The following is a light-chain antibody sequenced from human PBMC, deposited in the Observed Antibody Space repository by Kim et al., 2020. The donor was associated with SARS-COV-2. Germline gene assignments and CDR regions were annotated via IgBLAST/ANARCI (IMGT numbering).Light chain of an antibody. CDR2: GKN. CDR3: ISRDSNGYVL. Sequence: SSELTQDPAVSVALGQTVRITCQGDSLRSYYASWYQQKPGQAPIVVISGKNNRPSGIPDRFSGSSSGNTASLTITGAQAEDEADYCCISRDSNGYVLFGGGTKLTVL. V-gene: IGLV3-19*01. J-gene: IGLJ2*01. CDR1: SLRSYY.